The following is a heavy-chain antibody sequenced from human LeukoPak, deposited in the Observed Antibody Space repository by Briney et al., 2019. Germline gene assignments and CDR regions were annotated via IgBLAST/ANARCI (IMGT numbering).Heavy chain of an antibody. J-gene: IGHJ4*02. CDR3: ASCYYDYVWGSYRYQYYFDY. CDR2: INHSGST. Sequence: PSETLSLTCAVYGGSFSGYYWSWIRQPPGKGLEWIGEINHSGSTNYNPSLKSRVTISVDMSKNQFSLKLSSVTAADTAVYYCASCYYDYVWGSYRYQYYFDYWGQGTLVTVSS. V-gene: IGHV4-34*01. D-gene: IGHD3-16*02. CDR1: GGSFSGYY.